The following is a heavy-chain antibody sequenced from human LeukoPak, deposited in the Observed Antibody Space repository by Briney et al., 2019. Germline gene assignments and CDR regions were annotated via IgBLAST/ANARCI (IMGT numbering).Heavy chain of an antibody. J-gene: IGHJ4*02. CDR3: AMVTSGSYAPFDY. CDR1: GGSISSYY. D-gene: IGHD1-26*01. Sequence: PSETLSLTCTVSGGSISSYYWSWIRQPPGKGLEWIGYIYYSGSTNYNPSLKSRVTISVDTSKNQFSLKLSSVTAADTAVYYCAMVTSGSYAPFDYWGQGTLVTVSS. V-gene: IGHV4-59*12. CDR2: IYYSGST.